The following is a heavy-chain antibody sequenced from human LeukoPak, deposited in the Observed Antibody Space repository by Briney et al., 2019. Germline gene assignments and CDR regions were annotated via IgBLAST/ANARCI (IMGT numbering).Heavy chain of an antibody. J-gene: IGHJ3*02. CDR3: TRGISVTMIVVVTDAFDI. Sequence: PSETLSLTCTVSGYSISSGYYWGWIRQPPVKGLAWIGSIYHSGSTYYNPSLKSRVTISVDTSKNQFSLKLSSVTAADTAVYYCTRGISVTMIVVVTDAFDIWGQGTMVTVSS. CDR1: GYSISSGYY. V-gene: IGHV4-38-2*02. D-gene: IGHD3-22*01. CDR2: IYHSGST.